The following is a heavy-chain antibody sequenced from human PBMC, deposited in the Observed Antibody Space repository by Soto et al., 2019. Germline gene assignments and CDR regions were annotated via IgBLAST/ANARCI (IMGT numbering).Heavy chain of an antibody. CDR1: EGYSIGYG. CDR3: ARGMYSSGWYSKRYYYGMAV. V-gene: IGHV4-59*01. CDR2: IYYSGST. J-gene: IGHJ6*02. Sequence: VAEGYSIGYGGSCIRQNQGKGLEWIGYIYYSGSTNYNPSLKSRVTISVDTSKNQFSLKLSSVTAADTAVYYCARGMYSSGWYSKRYYYGMAVWGQRTTVPGFS. D-gene: IGHD6-19*01.